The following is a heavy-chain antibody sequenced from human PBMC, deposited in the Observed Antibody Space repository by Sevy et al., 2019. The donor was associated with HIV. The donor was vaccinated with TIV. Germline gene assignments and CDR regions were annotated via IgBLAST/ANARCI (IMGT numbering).Heavy chain of an antibody. Sequence: GGSLRLSCAASRFTFSDYYMSWIRQAPGKGLEWVSYISSGGTNMYYADSLKGRFTISRDNAKNSLYLQMNSLRAEDTAVYYCARVRYNYGSYYFDYWGQGTLVTVSS. CDR2: ISSGGTNM. CDR1: RFTFSDYY. J-gene: IGHJ4*02. CDR3: ARVRYNYGSYYFDY. D-gene: IGHD1-1*01. V-gene: IGHV3-11*01.